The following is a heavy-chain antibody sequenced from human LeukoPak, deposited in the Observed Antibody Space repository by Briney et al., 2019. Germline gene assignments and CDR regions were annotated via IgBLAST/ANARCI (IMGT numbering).Heavy chain of an antibody. V-gene: IGHV1-46*01. Sequence: ASVKVSCKASGYTFTSHYMHWVRQAPEQGLEWMGIINPSGDNRNYAQKFQGRVTVTRDISTSTVYMELSSLRSEDTAVYYCARGVHVRKYDSNDNCFDPWGQGTLVTVSS. J-gene: IGHJ5*02. CDR2: INPSGDNR. D-gene: IGHD3-22*01. CDR1: GYTFTSHY. CDR3: ARGVHVRKYDSNDNCFDP.